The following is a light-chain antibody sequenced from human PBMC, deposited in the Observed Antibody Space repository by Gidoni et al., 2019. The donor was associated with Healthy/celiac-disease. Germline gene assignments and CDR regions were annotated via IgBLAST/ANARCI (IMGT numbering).Light chain of an antibody. Sequence: DNQMTQSPSSLSASVGDRVNFTCRASQSISSYLNWYQQKPGKAPKLLIYAASSLQSGVPSRFSGSGSGTDFTLTISSLQPEDFATYYCQQSYSTPFGPGTKVDIK. CDR1: QSISSY. J-gene: IGKJ3*01. V-gene: IGKV1-39*01. CDR3: QQSYSTP. CDR2: AAS.